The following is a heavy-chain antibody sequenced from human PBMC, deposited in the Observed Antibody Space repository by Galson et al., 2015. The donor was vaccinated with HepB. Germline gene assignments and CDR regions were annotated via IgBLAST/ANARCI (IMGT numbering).Heavy chain of an antibody. CDR3: ATVWGYSGSSVFDY. Sequence: SVKVSCKVSGYTLTELSMHWVRQAPGKGLEWMGGFDPEDGETIYAQKFQGRVTMTEDTSTDTAYMELSSLRSEDTAVYYCATVWGYSGSSVFDYWGQGTLVTVSS. J-gene: IGHJ4*02. V-gene: IGHV1-24*01. CDR1: GYTLTELS. D-gene: IGHD1-26*01. CDR2: FDPEDGET.